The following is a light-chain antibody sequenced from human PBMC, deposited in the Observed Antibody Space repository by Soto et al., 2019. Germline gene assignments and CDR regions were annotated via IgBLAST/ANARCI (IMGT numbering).Light chain of an antibody. CDR3: SSYSSSSALDVI. CDR2: EVT. Sequence: LAQPASVSGSPGQSITISCAGTNRDVGGYNYVSWYQQYPGKAPKLIIYEVTYRPSGVSNRFSGSKSGNTASLTISGPQAEDEADYYCSSYSSSSALDVIFGGGTKVTVL. V-gene: IGLV2-14*01. CDR1: NRDVGGYNY. J-gene: IGLJ2*01.